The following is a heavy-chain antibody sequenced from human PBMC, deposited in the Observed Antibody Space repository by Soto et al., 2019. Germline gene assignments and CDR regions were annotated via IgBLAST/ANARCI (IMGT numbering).Heavy chain of an antibody. D-gene: IGHD2-15*01. CDR2: IWYDESKK. CDR1: GFTFNTYG. Sequence: QVQLVESGGGVVQPGGSLRLSCTTSGFTFNTYGMHWVRQAPGKGLEWVTIIWYDESKKYYADSVKGRFTISRDNSKNTTYLQMNSLRDEDTALYHCARADCNGAYCDSWPFNYGVDVGGQGATVTFSS. V-gene: IGHV3-33*08. CDR3: ARADCNGAYCDSWPFNYGVDV. J-gene: IGHJ6*02.